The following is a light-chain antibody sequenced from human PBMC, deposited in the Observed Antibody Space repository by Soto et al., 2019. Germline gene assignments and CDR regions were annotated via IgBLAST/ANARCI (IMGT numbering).Light chain of an antibody. V-gene: IGLV7-46*01. CDR3: LLSYSGARGV. CDR1: TGAVTSGHY. Sequence: QAVVTQEPSLTVSPGWTVTLTCGSSTGAVTSGHYPYWFQQKPGQAPRTLIYDTSNKRSWTPARFSGSLLGGKAALTLSGAQPEDEAEYYCLLSYSGARGVFGGGTKVTVL. CDR2: DTS. J-gene: IGLJ2*01.